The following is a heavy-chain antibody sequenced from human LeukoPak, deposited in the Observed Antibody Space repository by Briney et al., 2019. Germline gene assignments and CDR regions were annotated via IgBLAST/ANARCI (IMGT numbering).Heavy chain of an antibody. D-gene: IGHD6-13*01. CDR3: ARVPRIAAAGTETN. Sequence: ESSETLSLTCAVSGGSISSGGFHWNWIRQHPGKGLEWIGYTYYSGSTYYNPSLKSRVTISVDTSKNQFSLKLSSVTAADTAVYYCARVPRIAAAGTETNWGQGTLVTVSS. J-gene: IGHJ4*02. CDR1: GGSISSGGFH. V-gene: IGHV4-31*11. CDR2: TYYSGST.